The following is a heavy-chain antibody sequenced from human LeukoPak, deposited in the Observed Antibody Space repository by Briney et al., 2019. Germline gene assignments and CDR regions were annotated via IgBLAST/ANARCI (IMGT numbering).Heavy chain of an antibody. D-gene: IGHD3-22*01. J-gene: IGHJ4*02. CDR3: ARGYYAGRGHHFEY. CDR2: IWSDGSNK. V-gene: IGHV3-33*01. Sequence: GGSLRLSCATSGFTFSGYGMHWVRQAPGKGLEWVTVIWSDGSNKYYADSVKGRFTISRDNSENTLYLQMNSLRAEDTAVYYCARGYYAGRGHHFEYWGQGTLVTVSS. CDR1: GFTFSGYG.